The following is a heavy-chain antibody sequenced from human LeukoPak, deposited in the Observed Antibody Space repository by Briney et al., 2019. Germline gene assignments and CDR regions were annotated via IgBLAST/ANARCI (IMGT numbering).Heavy chain of an antibody. D-gene: IGHD1-26*01. CDR2: IYYSGST. V-gene: IGHV4-59*01. CDR3: ASTPRRGGSLNY. J-gene: IGHJ4*02. CDR1: GGSISSYY. Sequence: SETLSLTCTVSGGSISSYYWSWIRQPPGKGLEWIGYIYYSGSTNHNPSLKSRVTISVDTSKNQFSLKLSSVTAADTAVYYCASTPRRGGSLNYWGQGTLVTVSS.